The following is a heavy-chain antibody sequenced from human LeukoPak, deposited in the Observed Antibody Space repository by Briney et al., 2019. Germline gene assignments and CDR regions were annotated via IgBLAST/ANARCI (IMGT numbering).Heavy chain of an antibody. CDR3: ARERGRGRDSPWFDY. CDR1: GGSISASNW. D-gene: IGHD1-26*01. J-gene: IGHJ4*02. Sequence: SQTLSLTCAVSGGSISASNWWSWFRQSPGQGLEWIGEIYHSGSTNSNPSLKSRVTISEDKSKRQFYLKLTSVTAADTAVYYCARERGRGRDSPWFDYWGQGTLVTVSS. V-gene: IGHV4-4*02. CDR2: IYHSGST.